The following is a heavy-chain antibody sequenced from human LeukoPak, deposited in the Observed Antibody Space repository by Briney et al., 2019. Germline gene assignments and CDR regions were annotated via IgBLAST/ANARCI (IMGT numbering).Heavy chain of an antibody. J-gene: IGHJ6*02. Sequence: GRSLRLSCAASGFTFSFSTYGMHWVRQAPGKGLEWVAIIWYDGSDKYYADSVKGRFTISRDNSKNTLYLQMNSLRAEDTAVYYCARVSCTGGSCKPYSYYDMDVWGQGTTVTVSS. CDR3: ARVSCTGGSCKPYSYYDMDV. CDR2: IWYDGSDK. V-gene: IGHV3-33*01. D-gene: IGHD2-15*01. CDR1: GFTFSFSTYG.